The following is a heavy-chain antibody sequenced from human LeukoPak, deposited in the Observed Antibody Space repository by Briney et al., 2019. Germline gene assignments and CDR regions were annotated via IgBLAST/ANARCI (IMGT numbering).Heavy chain of an antibody. CDR3: AADNVRGVILYFFDY. Sequence: GGSLRLSCAASGFTFSDAWMSWVRQAPGKGLEWVGRIKSKTDGGTTDYAAPVKGRFTISRDDSKNTLYLQMNSLKTEDTAVYYCAADNVRGVILYFFDYWGQGTLVTVSS. CDR2: IKSKTDGGTT. V-gene: IGHV3-15*01. D-gene: IGHD3-10*01. CDR1: GFTFSDAW. J-gene: IGHJ4*02.